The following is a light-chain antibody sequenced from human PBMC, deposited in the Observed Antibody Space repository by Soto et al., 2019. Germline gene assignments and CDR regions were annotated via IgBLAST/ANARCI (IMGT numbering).Light chain of an antibody. CDR2: AAS. Sequence: DIQMTQSPSSLSASIGDRVTITCRASQSVTSNLNWYQQKFGETPKLLMYAASNLQGGVPSRFSGSGSGTDFTLTISSLQPEDIATYYCQQYENLPTFGQGTRLEIK. CDR1: QSVTSN. V-gene: IGKV1-39*01. CDR3: QQYENLPT. J-gene: IGKJ5*01.